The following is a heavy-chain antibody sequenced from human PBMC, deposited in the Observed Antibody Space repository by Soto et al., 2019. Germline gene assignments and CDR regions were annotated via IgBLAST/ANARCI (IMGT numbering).Heavy chain of an antibody. J-gene: IGHJ3*02. V-gene: IGHV1-24*01. CDR2: FDPEDGET. CDR1: GYTLTELS. Sequence: GASVKVSCKVSGYTLTELSMHWVRQAPGKGLEWMGGFDPEDGETIYAQKFQGRVTMTEDTSTDTAYMELSSLRSEDTAVYYCATLITMIVVAPDAFDIWGQGTMVTVSS. CDR3: ATLITMIVVAPDAFDI. D-gene: IGHD3-22*01.